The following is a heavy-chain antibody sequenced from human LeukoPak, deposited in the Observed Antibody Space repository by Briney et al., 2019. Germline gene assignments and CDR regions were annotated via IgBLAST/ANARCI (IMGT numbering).Heavy chain of an antibody. CDR1: GFTFGTYA. D-gene: IGHD1-1*01. Sequence: GGSLRLSCAASGFTFGTYAMNWVRQAPGKGLEWVSGILASGSTTYYADSVKGRFTISRDNSKNTLYLQMNSLRAEDTAIYYCAKARVPDGRWNFDFWGQGTLVTVSS. J-gene: IGHJ4*02. CDR3: AKARVPDGRWNFDF. V-gene: IGHV3-23*01. CDR2: ILASGSTT.